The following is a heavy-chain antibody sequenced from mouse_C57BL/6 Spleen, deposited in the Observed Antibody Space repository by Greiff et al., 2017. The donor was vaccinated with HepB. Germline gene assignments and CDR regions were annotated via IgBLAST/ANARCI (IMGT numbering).Heavy chain of an antibody. V-gene: IGHV1-55*01. CDR1: GYTFTSYW. D-gene: IGHD2-12*01. J-gene: IGHJ1*03. Sequence: QVQLKQSGAELVKPGASVKMSCKASGYTFTSYWITWVKQRPGQGLEWIGDIYPGSGSTNYNEKFKSKATLTVDTSSSTAYMQLSSLTSEDSAVYYCARWYSHHWYFDVWGTGTTVTVSS. CDR3: ARWYSHHWYFDV. CDR2: IYPGSGST.